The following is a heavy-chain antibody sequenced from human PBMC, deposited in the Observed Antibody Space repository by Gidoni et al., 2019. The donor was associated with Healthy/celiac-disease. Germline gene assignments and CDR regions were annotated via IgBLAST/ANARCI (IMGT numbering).Heavy chain of an antibody. J-gene: IGHJ4*02. CDR3: AKDRCSSTSCQYYFDY. CDR1: GFTFSSYG. V-gene: IGHV3-30*18. Sequence: QVQLVESGGGVVQPGRSLRLSCAASGFTFSSYGMHWVRQAPGKGLEWVAVISYDGSNKYYADSVKGRFTISRDNSKNTLYLQMNSLRAEDTAVYYCAKDRCSSTSCQYYFDYWGQGTLVTVSS. CDR2: ISYDGSNK. D-gene: IGHD2-2*01.